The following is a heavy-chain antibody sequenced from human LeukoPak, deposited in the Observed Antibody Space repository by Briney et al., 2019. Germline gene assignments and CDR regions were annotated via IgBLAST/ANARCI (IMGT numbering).Heavy chain of an antibody. CDR1: GFTFSTYS. Sequence: GGSLRLSCAASGFTFSTYSVTWVRQAPGKGLEWVSSIDGSSTYIYYADSLKGRFTISRDNAKNSLYLQMNSLRAEDTAVYYCARVQGVPVAGTSNWFDPWGQGTLVTVPS. J-gene: IGHJ5*02. CDR3: ARVQGVPVAGTSNWFDP. D-gene: IGHD6-19*01. V-gene: IGHV3-21*01. CDR2: IDGSSTYI.